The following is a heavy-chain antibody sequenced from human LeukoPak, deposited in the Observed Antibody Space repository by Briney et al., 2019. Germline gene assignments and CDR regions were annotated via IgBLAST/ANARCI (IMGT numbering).Heavy chain of an antibody. CDR2: ISDDGSYT. CDR1: GFSFSSHW. J-gene: IGHJ4*02. V-gene: IGHV3-74*01. CDR3: ASFGTSWRSSY. Sequence: GGSLRLSCAASGFSFSSHWVHWVRQAPGKGLVWVSRISDDGSYTSNVDSVKGRFTISRDNVNNMLYLHMTSLRAEDTAVYYCASFGTSWRSSYWGQGTLVTVSS. D-gene: IGHD3-3*01.